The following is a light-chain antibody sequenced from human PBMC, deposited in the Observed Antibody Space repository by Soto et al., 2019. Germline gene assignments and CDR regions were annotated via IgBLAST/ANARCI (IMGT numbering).Light chain of an antibody. CDR3: QQRSNWPFT. CDR2: DAS. CDR1: QSVSSY. J-gene: IGKJ3*01. Sequence: EIVLTQSPATLSLSPGERATLSCRASQSVSSYLAWYQQKPGQAPRLLIYDASHRATGIPARFSGSGSGTVFTLTINSLEPEDFALYYCQQRSNWPFTFGPWSKVDIK. V-gene: IGKV3-11*01.